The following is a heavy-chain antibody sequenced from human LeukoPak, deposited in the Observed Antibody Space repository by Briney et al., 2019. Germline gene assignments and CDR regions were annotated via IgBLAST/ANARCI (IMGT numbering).Heavy chain of an antibody. CDR2: ISYDGSNK. Sequence: PGGSLRLSCAASGFTFSSYGMHWVRQAPGKGLEWVAVISYDGSNKYYADSVKGRFTISRDNSKNTLYLQMNSLRAEDTAAYYCAKDHDCSSTSCYGETYYFDYWGQGTLVTVSS. J-gene: IGHJ4*02. CDR1: GFTFSSYG. V-gene: IGHV3-30*18. CDR3: AKDHDCSSTSCYGETYYFDY. D-gene: IGHD2-2*01.